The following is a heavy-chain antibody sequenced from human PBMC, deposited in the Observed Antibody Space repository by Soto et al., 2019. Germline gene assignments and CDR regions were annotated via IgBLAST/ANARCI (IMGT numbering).Heavy chain of an antibody. Sequence: QVQLQQWGAGLLKPSETLSLTCAVYGGSFSGYYWSWIRQPPGKGLEWIGEINHSGSTNYNPSLKLRVTTSVDPSKIQFSLKLSSVNAADTAVYYCSRGLDYDILTGSTRSGWFDPWGQGTLVTVSS. CDR2: INHSGST. CDR1: GGSFSGYY. D-gene: IGHD3-9*01. V-gene: IGHV4-34*01. J-gene: IGHJ5*02. CDR3: SRGLDYDILTGSTRSGWFDP.